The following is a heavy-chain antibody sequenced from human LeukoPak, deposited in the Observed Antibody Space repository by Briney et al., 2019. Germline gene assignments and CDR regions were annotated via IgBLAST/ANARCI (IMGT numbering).Heavy chain of an antibody. CDR1: GFTFSSYG. D-gene: IGHD2-2*01. CDR3: AKDYGDCSSTSCYSRGLDY. CDR2: IRYDGSNK. Sequence: GGSLRLSCAGSGFTFSSYGMHWVRQAPGKGLEWVAFIRYDGSNKYYAVSVKGRFTISRDNSKNTLYLQMNSLRAEDTAVYYCAKDYGDCSSTSCYSRGLDYWGQGTLVTVSS. V-gene: IGHV3-30*02. J-gene: IGHJ4*02.